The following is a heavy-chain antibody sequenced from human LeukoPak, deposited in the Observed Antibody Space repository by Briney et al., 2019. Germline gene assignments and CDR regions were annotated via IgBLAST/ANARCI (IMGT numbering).Heavy chain of an antibody. V-gene: IGHV5-51*01. D-gene: IGHD4-17*01. CDR1: GYSFTSYW. Sequence: GESLKISCKGSGYSFTSYWIGWVRQMPGKGLEWMGIIYPGDSDTRYSPSFQGQVTISADKSISTAYLQWSSLKASDTAMYYCATRHYGDCQFDSQFDYWGQGTLVTVSS. CDR2: IYPGDSDT. CDR3: ATRHYGDCQFDSQFDY. J-gene: IGHJ4*02.